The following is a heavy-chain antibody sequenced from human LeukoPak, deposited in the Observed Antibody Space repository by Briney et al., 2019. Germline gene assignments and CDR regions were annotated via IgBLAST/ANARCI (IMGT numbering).Heavy chain of an antibody. D-gene: IGHD3-3*01. CDR2: INHSGTT. CDR3: ARIGSSYYDFWSAGRTNPTSDY. V-gene: IGHV4-34*01. Sequence: SETLSLTCAVYGGSFSGYYLSWIRQPPGKGLEWIGQINHSGTTNYNPSLKSRVTISVDTSKNQFSLNLSSVTAADTAVYYCARIGSSYYDFWSAGRTNPTSDYWGQGTLVTVSS. J-gene: IGHJ4*02. CDR1: GGSFSGYY.